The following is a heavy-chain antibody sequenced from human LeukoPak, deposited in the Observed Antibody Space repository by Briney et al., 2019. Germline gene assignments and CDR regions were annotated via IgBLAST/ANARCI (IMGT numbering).Heavy chain of an antibody. CDR3: ARRGYGDYAPFDY. V-gene: IGHV3-66*04. CDR1: GFTVSSNY. Sequence: GGSLRLSCAVSGFTVSSNYMSWVRQAPGKGLEWVSIIYSGGSTYYADSVKGRFTISRDNSKNTLYLQMNSLRAEDTAVYYCARRGYGDYAPFDYWGQGTLVTVSS. CDR2: IYSGGST. D-gene: IGHD4-17*01. J-gene: IGHJ4*02.